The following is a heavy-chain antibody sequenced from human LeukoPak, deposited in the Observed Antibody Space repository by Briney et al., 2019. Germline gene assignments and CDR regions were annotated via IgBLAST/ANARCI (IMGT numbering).Heavy chain of an antibody. CDR1: GGSISSSSYY. D-gene: IGHD1-26*01. J-gene: IGHJ4*02. V-gene: IGHV4-39*01. Sequence: PSGTLSLTCTVSGGSISSSSYYWGWIRQPPGKGLEWIGSIYYSGSTYYNPSLKSRVTISVDTSKNQFSLKLSSVTAADTAVYYCARQEILWGSGSYWGQGTLVTVSS. CDR2: IYYSGST. CDR3: ARQEILWGSGSY.